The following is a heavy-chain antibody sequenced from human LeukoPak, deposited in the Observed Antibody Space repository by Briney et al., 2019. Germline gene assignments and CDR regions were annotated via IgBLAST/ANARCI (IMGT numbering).Heavy chain of an antibody. D-gene: IGHD2-15*01. CDR1: GFTFSSYG. CDR3: AKTTTGYSSGRYPAWPIDY. J-gene: IGHJ4*02. V-gene: IGHV3-23*01. Sequence: PGGSPRLSCAASGFTFSSYGMHWVRQAPGKGLEWVSGIFGSGGSAHYADSVKGRFTISRDNSKNTVYLQMDSLRVEDTAIYYCAKTTTGYSSGRYPAWPIDYWGQGTLVTVSS. CDR2: IFGSGGSA.